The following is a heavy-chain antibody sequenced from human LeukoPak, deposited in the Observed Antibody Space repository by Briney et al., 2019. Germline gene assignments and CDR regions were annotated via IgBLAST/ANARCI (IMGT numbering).Heavy chain of an antibody. CDR1: GFTFSEYN. D-gene: IGHD6-13*01. V-gene: IGHV3-30*04. CDR2: ILSDGKSD. Sequence: GGSLRLSCAASGFTFSEYNMQWLRQTPGKGLEWVGIILSDGKSDFYADSVKGRFTISRDNSKNTLYLHMNSLRENDTAVYYCAKGLHASSWYGGSWGRGTLVTVSS. CDR3: AKGLHASSWYGGS. J-gene: IGHJ5*02.